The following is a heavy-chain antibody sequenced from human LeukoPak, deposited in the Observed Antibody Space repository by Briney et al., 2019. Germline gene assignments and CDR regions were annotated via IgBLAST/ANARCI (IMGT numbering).Heavy chain of an antibody. J-gene: IGHJ4*02. D-gene: IGHD3-22*01. V-gene: IGHV3-21*01. CDR2: ISSSSSYI. CDR3: AAAVDYYDSAGFDY. Sequence: PGGSLRLSCAASGFTFSSYSMNWVHQAPGKGLEWVSSISSSSSYIYYADSVKGRFTISRDNAKNSLYLQMNSLRAEDTAVYYCAAAVDYYDSAGFDYWGQGTLVTVSS. CDR1: GFTFSSYS.